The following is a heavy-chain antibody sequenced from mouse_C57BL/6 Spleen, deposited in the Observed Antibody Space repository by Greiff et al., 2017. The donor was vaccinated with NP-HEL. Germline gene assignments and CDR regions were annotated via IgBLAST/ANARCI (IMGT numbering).Heavy chain of an antibody. CDR2: INPSSGYT. Sequence: VQLQESGAELARPGASVKMSCKASGYTFTSYTMHWVKQRPGQGLEWIGYINPSSGYTKYNQKFKDKATLTADKSSSTAYLQLSSLTSEDSAVYYCARNCNYLNWGQGTTLTVSS. J-gene: IGHJ2*01. CDR1: GYTFTSYT. CDR3: ARNCNYLN. V-gene: IGHV1-4*01. D-gene: IGHD2-1*01.